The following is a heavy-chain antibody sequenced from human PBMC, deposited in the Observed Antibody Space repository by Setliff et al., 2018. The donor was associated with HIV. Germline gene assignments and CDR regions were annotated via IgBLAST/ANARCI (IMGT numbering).Heavy chain of an antibody. CDR3: ARGDHYYDSGSYYSDWYFDL. Sequence: GASVKVSCKTSGYTFTNYALHWVRKAPGQRLEWMGWINAGNGNTKYAQKFQGRVTITADESTSTADMELSSLRFEDTAVYYCARGDHYYDSGSYYSDWYFDLWGRGTLVTVSS. CDR2: INAGNGNT. J-gene: IGHJ2*01. D-gene: IGHD3-10*01. CDR1: GYTFTNYA. V-gene: IGHV1-3*01.